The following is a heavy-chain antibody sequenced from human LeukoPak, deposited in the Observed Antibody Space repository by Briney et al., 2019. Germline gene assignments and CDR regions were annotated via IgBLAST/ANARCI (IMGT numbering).Heavy chain of an antibody. Sequence: ASVKVSCKACGYTFTSYYMHWVRQAPGQGLEWMGRINPSGGSTSYAQKFQGRVTMTRDTYTSTVYMELSSLSSEDTAVYFCARRARATYHNWFDHWGQGTLVTVSS. J-gene: IGHJ5*02. CDR2: INPSGGST. D-gene: IGHD2-2*01. CDR1: GYTFTSYY. CDR3: ARRARATYHNWFDH. V-gene: IGHV1-46*01.